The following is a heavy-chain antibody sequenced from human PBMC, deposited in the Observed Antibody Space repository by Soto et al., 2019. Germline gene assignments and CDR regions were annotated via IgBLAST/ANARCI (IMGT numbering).Heavy chain of an antibody. CDR3: ARYHGDYYYYYGMDV. CDR2: ISAYNGNT. Sequence: QVQLVQSGAEVKKPGASVKVSCKASGYTFTSYGISWVRQAPGQGLDWMGWISAYNGNTNYAQKLQGRVTMTTDTSTSTGYMELRSLRSDDTAVYYCARYHGDYYYYYGMDVWGQGTTVTVSS. J-gene: IGHJ6*02. CDR1: GYTFTSYG. D-gene: IGHD4-17*01. V-gene: IGHV1-18*01.